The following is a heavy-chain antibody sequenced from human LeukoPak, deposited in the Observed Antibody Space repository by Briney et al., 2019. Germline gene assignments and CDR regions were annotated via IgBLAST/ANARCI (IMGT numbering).Heavy chain of an antibody. CDR3: TTDEDSGYDWFDY. J-gene: IGHJ4*02. CDR1: GFTFSNAW. Sequence: GGSLRLSCAASGFTFSNAWMSWVRQAPGKGLEWVGLIKSKTDGGTTDYAAPVKGRFTISRDDSKNTLYLQMNSLKTEDTAVYYCTTDEDSGYDWFDYWGQGTLVTVSS. CDR2: IKSKTDGGTT. D-gene: IGHD5-12*01. V-gene: IGHV3-15*01.